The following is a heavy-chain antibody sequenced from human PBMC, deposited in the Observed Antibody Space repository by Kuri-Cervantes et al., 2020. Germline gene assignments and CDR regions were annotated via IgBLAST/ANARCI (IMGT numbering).Heavy chain of an antibody. CDR1: GFTVSSNC. CDR3: AREGYSSSWAYYYYYYGMDV. Sequence: GESLKISCAASGFTVSSNCMSWVRQAPGKGLEWVSVIYSGGSTYYADSVKGRFTIPRDNSKNTLYLQMNSLRAEDTAVYYCAREGYSSSWAYYYYYYGMDVWGQGTTVTVSS. V-gene: IGHV3-53*01. D-gene: IGHD6-13*01. CDR2: IYSGGST. J-gene: IGHJ6*02.